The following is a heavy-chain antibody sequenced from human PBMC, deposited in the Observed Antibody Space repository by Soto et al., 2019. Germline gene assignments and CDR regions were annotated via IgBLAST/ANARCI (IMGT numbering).Heavy chain of an antibody. CDR2: VNNDGTDT. V-gene: IGHV3-74*01. CDR3: VRDDSNSPSGIEI. Sequence: EVQLVESGGGLVQPGGSLRLSCAASGFRFSSYWMHWVRQAPGKGLMWVSHVNNDGTDTTYADSVKGRFSISRDNAKNTLYLQMNSLKAEDTGIYYCVRDDSNSPSGIEIWGHGTMVTVSS. J-gene: IGHJ3*02. CDR1: GFRFSSYW. D-gene: IGHD3-10*01.